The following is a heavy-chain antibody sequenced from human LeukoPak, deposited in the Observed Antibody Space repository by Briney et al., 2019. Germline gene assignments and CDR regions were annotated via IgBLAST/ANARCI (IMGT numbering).Heavy chain of an antibody. J-gene: IGHJ4*02. CDR2: ISSNGGST. D-gene: IGHD3-10*01. CDR1: GFTFSSYA. V-gene: IGHV3-64*01. CDR3: ASTASMVRGVPPIR. Sequence: PGGSLRLSCAASGFTFSSYAMHWVRQAPGKGLEYVSAISSNGGSTYYANSVKGRFTISRDNSKNTLYLQMGSLRAEDMAVYYCASTASMVRGVPPIRWGQGTLVTVSS.